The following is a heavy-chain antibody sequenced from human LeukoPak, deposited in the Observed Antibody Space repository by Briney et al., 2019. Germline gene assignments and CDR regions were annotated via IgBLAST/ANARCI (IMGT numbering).Heavy chain of an antibody. CDR3: ARLNMVRGVTKVFGY. V-gene: IGHV4-34*01. CDR1: GGSFSGYY. CDR2: INHSGST. J-gene: IGHJ4*02. D-gene: IGHD3-10*01. Sequence: SETLSLTCAVYGGSFSGYYWSWIRQPPGKGLEWIGEINHSGSTNYNPSLKSRVTISVDTSKNQFSLRLSSVTAADTAVYYCARLNMVRGVTKVFGYWGQGTLVTVSS.